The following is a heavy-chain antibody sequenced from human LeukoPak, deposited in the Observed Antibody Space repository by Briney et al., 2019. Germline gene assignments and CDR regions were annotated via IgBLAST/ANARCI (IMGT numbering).Heavy chain of an antibody. D-gene: IGHD6-19*01. Sequence: TSQTLSLTCTVSGGSISSGGYYWSWIRQPPGKGLEWIGYIYHSGSTYYNPSLKSRVTISVDTSKNQFSLKLSSVTAADTAVYYCARGAYSSGWYEGRGRHGHYGYWGQGTLVTVSS. CDR3: ARGAYSSGWYEGRGRHGHYGY. V-gene: IGHV4-30-2*01. CDR2: IYHSGST. CDR1: GGSISSGGYY. J-gene: IGHJ4*02.